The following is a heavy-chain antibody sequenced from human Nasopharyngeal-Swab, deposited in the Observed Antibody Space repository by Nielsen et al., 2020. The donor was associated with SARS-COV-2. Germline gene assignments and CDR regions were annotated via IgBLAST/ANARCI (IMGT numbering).Heavy chain of an antibody. D-gene: IGHD3-10*01. CDR3: ARVVMVRGVSYYYYMDV. CDR2: IYDSGRT. V-gene: IGHV4-39*07. Sequence: RQAPGKGLEWIGSIYDSGRTYYNPSLKSRVTISVGTSKNQFSLNLSSVTAADTAVYYCARVVMVRGVSYYYYMDVWGKGTTVTVSS. J-gene: IGHJ6*03.